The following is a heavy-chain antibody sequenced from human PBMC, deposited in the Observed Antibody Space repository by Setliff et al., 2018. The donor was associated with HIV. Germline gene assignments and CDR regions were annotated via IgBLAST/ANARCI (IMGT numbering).Heavy chain of an antibody. J-gene: IGHJ2*01. V-gene: IGHV1-8*01. CDR1: GYTLTNND. CDR2: MSGINDAG. CDR3: ARVPVADDSSGWYGNWYFDL. D-gene: IGHD6-19*01. Sequence: ASVKVSCKASGYTLTNNDINWLRQVAGQGLEWIGWMSGINDAGGSAQKFQGRVTMTRDTSISTAYMELSSLRSEDTAVYYCARVPVADDSSGWYGNWYFDLWGPGTLVT.